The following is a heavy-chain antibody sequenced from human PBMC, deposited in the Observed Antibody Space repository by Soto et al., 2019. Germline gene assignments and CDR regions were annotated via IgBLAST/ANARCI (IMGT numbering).Heavy chain of an antibody. V-gene: IGHV1-8*01. Sequence: QVRLKQSGAEVKKPGASVKVSCKASGYTFTSYDINWMRQVAGQGLEWMGWMNPNSGDTAYAQEFQGRVTMSRNTSISIAYMELSSLRPADTAVYYCARGLKMLRVFGLKTYYYYYMDAWGKGTTVTLSS. CDR1: GYTFTSYD. J-gene: IGHJ6*03. CDR3: ARGLKMLRVFGLKTYYYYYMDA. CDR2: MNPNSGDT. D-gene: IGHD3-10*01.